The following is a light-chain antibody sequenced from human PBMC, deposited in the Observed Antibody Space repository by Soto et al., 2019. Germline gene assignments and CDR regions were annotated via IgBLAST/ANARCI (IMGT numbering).Light chain of an antibody. CDR2: DAS. Sequence: DIQITQSPSSLSASVGDRFTITCQASQDIRMYLNWYQHKPGKAPKVLIYDASNLETGVPSRFSGSGSGTDFTFTISSLQPEDFATYYWQQYSDLRSFGGGTKVDIK. CDR3: QQYSDLRS. CDR1: QDIRMY. V-gene: IGKV1-33*01. J-gene: IGKJ4*01.